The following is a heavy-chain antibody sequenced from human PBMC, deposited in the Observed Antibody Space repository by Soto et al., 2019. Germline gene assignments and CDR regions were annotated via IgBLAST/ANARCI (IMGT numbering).Heavy chain of an antibody. J-gene: IGHJ6*02. Sequence: GGSLRLSCGASGFTFDTYGIPWVGQAPGKGLQWVALISYEGSNTYYADSVRARFTISRDNSKNTLYLQMNTLRPEDTGLYYCARVTPGNNLYYFSGLDFWGQGTSVTVSS. CDR1: GFTFDTYG. D-gene: IGHD1-1*01. CDR3: ARVTPGNNLYYFSGLDF. CDR2: ISYEGSNT. V-gene: IGHV3-30-3*01.